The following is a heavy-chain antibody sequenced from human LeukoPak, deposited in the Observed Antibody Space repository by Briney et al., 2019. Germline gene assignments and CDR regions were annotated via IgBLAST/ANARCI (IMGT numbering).Heavy chain of an antibody. CDR1: GFTFSDYY. V-gene: IGHV3-9*01. CDR2: ISWSSGSI. J-gene: IGHJ6*03. Sequence: GGSLRLSCAASGFTFSDYYMSWIRQAPGKGLEWVSGISWSSGSIGNADSVTGRFTISRDNAENSLYLQMNSLRGEDTAFYYCAKGGYDLDYYMDVWGKGTTVTISS. CDR3: AKGGYDLDYYMDV. D-gene: IGHD5-12*01.